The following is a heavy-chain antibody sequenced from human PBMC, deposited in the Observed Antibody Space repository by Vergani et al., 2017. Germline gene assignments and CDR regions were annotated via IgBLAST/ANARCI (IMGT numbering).Heavy chain of an antibody. J-gene: IGHJ6*02. CDR2: IYYSGST. D-gene: IGHD2-8*01. V-gene: IGHV4-31*03. CDR3: ARVRLMVYAIRPYYHRMDV. Sequence: QVQLQESGPGLVKPSQTLSLTCTVSGGSISSGGYYWSWIRQHPGKGLEWIGYIYYSGSTYYNPSLKSRVTISVDPSKNQFSLKLSSVTAADTAVYYCARVRLMVYAIRPYYHRMDVWGQGTTATGSS. CDR1: GGSISSGGYY.